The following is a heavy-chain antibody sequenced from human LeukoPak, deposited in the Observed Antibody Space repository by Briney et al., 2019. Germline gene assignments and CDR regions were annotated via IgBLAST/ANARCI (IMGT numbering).Heavy chain of an antibody. CDR2: INHSGST. J-gene: IGHJ4*02. CDR3: ARSGSSWYSPGLLDY. Sequence: SETLSLTCAVYGGSFSGYYWSWVRQPPGRGLEWIGEINHSGSTNYNPSLKSQVTISVDTSKNQFSLKLTSVTAADTAVYYCARSGSSWYSPGLLDYWGQGTLVTVSS. CDR1: GGSFSGYY. V-gene: IGHV4-34*01. D-gene: IGHD6-13*01.